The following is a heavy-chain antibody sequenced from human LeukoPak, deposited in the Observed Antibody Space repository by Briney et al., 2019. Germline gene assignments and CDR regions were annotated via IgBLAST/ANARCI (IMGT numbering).Heavy chain of an antibody. CDR1: GFTFDDYG. D-gene: IGHD6-13*01. J-gene: IGHJ4*02. CDR2: INWNGGST. Sequence: RTGGSLRLSCAASGFTFDDYGMSWVRQAPGKGLEWVSGINWNGGSTGYADSVKGRFPISRDNAKNSLYLQMNSLRAEDTAVYYCARDVLRLREYSSSWYPAFDYWGQGTLVTVSS. CDR3: ARDVLRLREYSSSWYPAFDY. V-gene: IGHV3-20*04.